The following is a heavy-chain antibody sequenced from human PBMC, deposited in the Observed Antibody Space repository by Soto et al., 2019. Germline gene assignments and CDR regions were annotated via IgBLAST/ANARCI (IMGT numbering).Heavy chain of an antibody. CDR2: IDDTGNT. CDR3: AKRAYGDPFDP. J-gene: IGHJ5*02. V-gene: IGHV4-39*02. Sequence: HLQLQESGPGLVKSSETLSLTCAVSGGSVTSSGFWWSWIRQPPGKGLEWIATIDDTGNTFYNPSLRSRVTISADRSRNHFALNLNSVTAADTAVYYCAKRAYGDPFDPWGQGTLVTVSS. D-gene: IGHD4-17*01. CDR1: GGSVTSSGFW.